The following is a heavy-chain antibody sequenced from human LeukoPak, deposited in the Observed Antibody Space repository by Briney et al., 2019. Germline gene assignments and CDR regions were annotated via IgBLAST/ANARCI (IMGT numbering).Heavy chain of an antibody. CDR2: ISYAGSDK. D-gene: IGHD6-13*01. J-gene: IGHJ4*02. V-gene: IGHV3-30*18. Sequence: GGSLRLSCAASGFTFSSYGMHWVRQAPGKGLEWVAVISYAGSDKYYADFVKGRFAISRDNSKNTLYLQMNSLRGENTAVYFCAKELYSTTWYDYWGQGTLVAASS. CDR1: GFTFSSYG. CDR3: AKELYSTTWYDY.